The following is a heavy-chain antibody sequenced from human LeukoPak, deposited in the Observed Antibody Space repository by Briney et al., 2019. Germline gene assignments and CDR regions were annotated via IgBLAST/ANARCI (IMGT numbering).Heavy chain of an antibody. J-gene: IGHJ4*02. Sequence: GGSLRLSCAASGFTFSNYAMSWVRRAPGKGRVWVSRISKGGSTTNYADYVKALFTISRDNAKNTLYLQMNSLRAEDTAIYYCARDFAYCRGDCWWGQGTLVTVSS. V-gene: IGHV3-74*01. CDR1: GFTFSNYA. D-gene: IGHD2-21*02. CDR2: ISKGGSTT. CDR3: ARDFAYCRGDCW.